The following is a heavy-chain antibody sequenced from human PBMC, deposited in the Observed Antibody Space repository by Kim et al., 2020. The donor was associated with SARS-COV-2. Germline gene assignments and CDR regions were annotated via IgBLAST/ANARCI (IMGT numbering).Heavy chain of an antibody. Sequence: DTRYSPSFQGQVTISDDKSISTAYLQWGSLKASDTAMYYCARRPAYGMDVWGQGTTVTVSS. CDR2: DT. J-gene: IGHJ6*02. CDR3: ARRPAYGMDV. V-gene: IGHV5-51*01.